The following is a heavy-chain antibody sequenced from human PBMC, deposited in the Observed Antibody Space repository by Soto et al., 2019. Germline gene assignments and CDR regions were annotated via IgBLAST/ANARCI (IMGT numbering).Heavy chain of an antibody. CDR3: ARGGKYCTNGVCYFYGMDV. D-gene: IGHD2-8*01. CDR1: GYTFTSYG. V-gene: IGHV1-18*01. Sequence: QVQLVQSGAEVKKPGASVKVSCKASGYTFTSYGISWVRQAPGQGLEWMGWISAYNGNTSYAQKFQGRATMTTATSTSTDYMELRSLRSDDTAVYYCARGGKYCTNGVCYFYGMDVWGQGTTVTVSS. CDR2: ISAYNGNT. J-gene: IGHJ6*02.